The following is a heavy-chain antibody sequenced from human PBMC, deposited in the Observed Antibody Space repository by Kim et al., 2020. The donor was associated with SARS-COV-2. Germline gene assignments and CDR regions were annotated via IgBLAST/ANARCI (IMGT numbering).Heavy chain of an antibody. Sequence: SETLSLTCNVSGGSISHYYWSWLRQSPGKGLEWIGYIYKSDTTNLSVNPSLKGRVTISVDKSKNQLSLRMTSVTAADSAKYFCAKEGPLNYDSLSDDYVGPVDIWGQGTVVTVSS. CDR2: IYKSDTT. D-gene: IGHD3-9*01. J-gene: IGHJ3*02. CDR3: AKEGPLNYDSLSDDYVGPVDI. CDR1: GGSISHYY. V-gene: IGHV4-59*01.